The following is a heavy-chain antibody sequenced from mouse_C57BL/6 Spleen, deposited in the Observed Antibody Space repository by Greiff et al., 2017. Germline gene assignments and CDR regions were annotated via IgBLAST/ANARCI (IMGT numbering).Heavy chain of an antibody. Sequence: QVQLQQPGAELVKPGASVKLSCKASGYTFTSYWMHWVKQRPGRGLEWIGRIGPNSGGTKYNEKFKSKATLTVDKPSSTAYMQLSSLTSEDSAVYYCARMRDYDEDGFAYWGQGTLVTVSA. D-gene: IGHD2-4*01. J-gene: IGHJ3*01. V-gene: IGHV1-72*01. CDR3: ARMRDYDEDGFAY. CDR1: GYTFTSYW. CDR2: IGPNSGGT.